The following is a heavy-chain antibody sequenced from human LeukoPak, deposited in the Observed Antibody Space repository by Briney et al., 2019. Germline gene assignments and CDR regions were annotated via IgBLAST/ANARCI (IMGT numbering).Heavy chain of an antibody. J-gene: IGHJ4*02. CDR3: AREPLQSYYDSSGYYQTSNFDY. V-gene: IGHV4-59*12. CDR1: GGSISNYY. Sequence: SETLSLTCTVSGGSISNYYWSWIRQTPGKGLEWIAYIYYSGRTNYNPSLKSRVTISVDTSKNQFSLKLSSVTAADTAVYYCAREPLQSYYDSSGYYQTSNFDYWGQGTLVTVSS. D-gene: IGHD3-22*01. CDR2: IYYSGRT.